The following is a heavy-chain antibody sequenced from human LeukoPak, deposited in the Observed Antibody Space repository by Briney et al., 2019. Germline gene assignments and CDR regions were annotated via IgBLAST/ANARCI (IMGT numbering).Heavy chain of an antibody. J-gene: IGHJ4*02. Sequence: GGTLRLSCAASGVTISSYSMNWVRQPPGKGLEWVSSISSSRSYIYYADSVKGRFTTFKTNAKNSLYLQMNMISAEAPAYYYWARAKIRLSYCSSTSCYPGYWGQGTLVTVSS. CDR2: ISSSRSYI. D-gene: IGHD2-2*01. CDR1: GVTISSYS. V-gene: IGHV3-21*01. CDR3: ARAKIRLSYCSSTSCYPGY.